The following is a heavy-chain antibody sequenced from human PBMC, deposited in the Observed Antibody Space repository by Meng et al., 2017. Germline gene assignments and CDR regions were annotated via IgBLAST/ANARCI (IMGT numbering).Heavy chain of an antibody. Sequence: GARRVTPSQHPWLSCTVSGGSIGSGGSFGGWIRQHAGKGLWWIGYMYPSGSTHYNSSQESRVITSIDTPKKQLSLELTSVTAAETAVYYCASDVTGQYYFDYWGQGTLVTVSS. CDR2: MYPSGST. CDR1: GGSIGSGGSF. V-gene: IGHV4-31*03. CDR3: ASDVTGQYYFDY. D-gene: IGHD2-21*02. J-gene: IGHJ4*02.